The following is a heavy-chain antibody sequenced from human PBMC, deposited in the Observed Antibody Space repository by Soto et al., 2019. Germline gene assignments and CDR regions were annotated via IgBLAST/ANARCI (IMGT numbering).Heavy chain of an antibody. J-gene: IGHJ5*01. CDR3: ARDILSGGAYPDS. CDR2: ISSGSSYI. Sequence: GGSLRLSCAASDFTFSTYTMNWVRQAPGKGLEWISSISSGSSYIYYAGSVKGRFTISRDNAKNSLFLQMNSLRADDTAVYYCARDILSGGAYPDSWGQGTKVTVSS. CDR1: DFTFSTYT. D-gene: IGHD3-10*01. V-gene: IGHV3-21*01.